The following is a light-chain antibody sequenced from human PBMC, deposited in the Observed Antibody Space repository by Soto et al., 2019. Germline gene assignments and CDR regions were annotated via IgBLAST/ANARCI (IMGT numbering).Light chain of an antibody. CDR2: KAS. CDR1: QSVLTW. Sequence: DIQVTQSPATLSASVGDTVSITCRASQSVLTWLVWYQQKPGKAPNLLIYKASRLRDGVPSRFSGSGSGTDFTLTITSLQPDDFASYFCQHYFSYPYAFCQGTKLEI. V-gene: IGKV1-5*03. J-gene: IGKJ2*01. CDR3: QHYFSYPYA.